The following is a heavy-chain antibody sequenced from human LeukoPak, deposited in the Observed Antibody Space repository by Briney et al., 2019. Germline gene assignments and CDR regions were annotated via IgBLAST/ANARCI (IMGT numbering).Heavy chain of an antibody. V-gene: IGHV1-18*01. D-gene: IGHD1-26*01. CDR3: ARDLGGSYPTDAFDI. J-gene: IGHJ3*02. Sequence: ASVKVSCKASGYTFTSYGISWVRQAPGQGLEWMGWISAYNGNTNYAQKLQGRVTMTTVTSTSTAYMELRSLRSDDTAVYYCARDLGGSYPTDAFDIWGQGTMVTVSS. CDR2: ISAYNGNT. CDR1: GYTFTSYG.